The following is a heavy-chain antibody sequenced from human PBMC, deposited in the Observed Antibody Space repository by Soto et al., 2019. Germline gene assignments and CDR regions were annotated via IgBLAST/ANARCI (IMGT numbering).Heavy chain of an antibody. D-gene: IGHD4-17*01. J-gene: IGHJ4*02. CDR1: GGSISSGGYY. CDR3: ARHLGDYAKGTHFDY. CDR2: IYYSGST. V-gene: IGHV4-31*03. Sequence: HVQLQESGPGLVKPSQTMSLTCTVSGGSISSGGYYWSWIRQHPGKGLECIGYIYYSGSTYYNPSLKSGVTISVDTSKNPFSLKLSSVTAADTAVYYCARHLGDYAKGTHFDYWGQGTLVTVSS.